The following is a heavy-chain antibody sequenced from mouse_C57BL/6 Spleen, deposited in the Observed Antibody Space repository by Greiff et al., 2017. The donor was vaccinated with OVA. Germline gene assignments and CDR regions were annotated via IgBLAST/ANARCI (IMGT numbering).Heavy chain of an antibody. CDR1: GYSITSGYY. D-gene: IGHD2-1*01. V-gene: IGHV3-6*01. J-gene: IGHJ4*01. CDR2: ISYDGSN. Sequence: ESGPGLVKPSQSLSLTCSVTGYSITSGYYWNWIRQFPGNKLEWMGYISYDGSNNYNPSLKNRISITRDTSKNQFFLKLNSVTTEDTATYYCARGEGNYVYAMDYWGQGTSVTVSS. CDR3: ARGEGNYVYAMDY.